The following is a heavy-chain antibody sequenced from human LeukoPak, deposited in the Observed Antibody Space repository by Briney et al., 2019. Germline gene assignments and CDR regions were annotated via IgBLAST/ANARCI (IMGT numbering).Heavy chain of an antibody. D-gene: IGHD6-19*01. J-gene: IGHJ4*02. CDR2: ISWNSGSI. Sequence: GRSLRLSCAASGFTFDDYAMHWVRQAPGKGLEWVSGISWNSGSIGYADSVKGRFTISRDNAKNSLYLQMNSLRAEDTAVYYCARASVAGLDYWGQGTLVTVSS. CDR1: GFTFDDYA. V-gene: IGHV3-9*01. CDR3: ARASVAGLDY.